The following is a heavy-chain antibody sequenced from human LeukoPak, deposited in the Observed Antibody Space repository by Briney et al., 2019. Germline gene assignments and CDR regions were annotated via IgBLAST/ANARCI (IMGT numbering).Heavy chain of an antibody. CDR3: ARTGLDYDILTGYPYEYFQH. CDR2: IIPIFGTA. CDR1: GGTFSSYA. Sequence: GASVKVSCKASGGTFSSYAISWVRQAPGQGLEWMGGIIPIFGTANYAQKFQGRVTITADKSTSTAYMELSSLRSEDTAVYYCARTGLDYDILTGYPYEYFQHRGQGTLVTVSS. V-gene: IGHV1-69*06. J-gene: IGHJ1*01. D-gene: IGHD3-9*01.